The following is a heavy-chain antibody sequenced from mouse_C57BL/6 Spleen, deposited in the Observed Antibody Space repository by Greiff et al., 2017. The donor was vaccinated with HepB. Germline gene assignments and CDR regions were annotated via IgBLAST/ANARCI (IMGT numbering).Heavy chain of an antibody. CDR1: GYTFTDYE. D-gene: IGHD1-1*01. Sequence: QVQLQQSGAELVRPGASVTLSCKASGYTFTDYEMHWVKQTPVHGLEWIGAIDPETGGTAYNQKFKGKAILTADKSSSTAYMELRSLTSEDSAVYYCTNYGSSQGAMDYWGQGTSVTVSS. CDR3: TNYGSSQGAMDY. V-gene: IGHV1-15*01. CDR2: IDPETGGT. J-gene: IGHJ4*01.